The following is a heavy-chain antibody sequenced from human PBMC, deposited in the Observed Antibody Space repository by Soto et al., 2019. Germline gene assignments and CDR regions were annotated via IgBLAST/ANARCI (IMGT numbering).Heavy chain of an antibody. CDR2: VYYSGIT. D-gene: IGHD1-1*01. J-gene: IGHJ5*02. CDR1: GGSLSSSSYY. CDR3: AVQLRGRLGNDNPFDP. V-gene: IGHV4-39*01. Sequence: SETLSLTCTVSGGSLSSSSYYWGWLRQPPGKGLEWIGSVYYSGITYYNPSLESRVTISVDTSKNQFSLKLSSVTAADTAVYYCAVQLRGRLGNDNPFDPLGQGTLVT.